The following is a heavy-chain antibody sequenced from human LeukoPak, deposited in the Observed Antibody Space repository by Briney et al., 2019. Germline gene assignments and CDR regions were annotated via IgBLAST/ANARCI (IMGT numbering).Heavy chain of an antibody. V-gene: IGHV4-38-2*02. CDR3: ASDAPGLLGY. Sequence: PSETLSLTCTVSGYSISSGYYWGWIRQPPGKGLEWIGTIYSSGSTYYIPSLKSRLTMSIDTSKNQFSLKLSSVTAADTAIYYCASDAPGLLGYWGQGTLVTVSS. D-gene: IGHD2-21*02. J-gene: IGHJ4*02. CDR1: GYSISSGYY. CDR2: IYSSGST.